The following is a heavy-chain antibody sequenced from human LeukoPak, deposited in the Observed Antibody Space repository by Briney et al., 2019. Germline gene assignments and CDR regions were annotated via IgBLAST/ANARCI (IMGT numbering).Heavy chain of an antibody. J-gene: IGHJ4*02. CDR2: ISAYNGNT. CDR3: ARADIVATIGGFDY. D-gene: IGHD5-12*01. V-gene: IGHV1-18*01. Sequence: ASVKVSCKASGYTFTSDGISWVRQAPGQGLEWMGWISAYNGNTNYAQKLQGRVTMTTDTSTSTAYMELRSLRSDDTAVYYCARADIVATIGGFDYWGQGTLVTVSS. CDR1: GYTFTSDG.